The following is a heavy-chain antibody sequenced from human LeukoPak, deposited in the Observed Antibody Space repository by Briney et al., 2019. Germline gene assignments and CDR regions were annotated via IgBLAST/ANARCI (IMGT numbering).Heavy chain of an antibody. CDR3: ARDGSSYDFDY. Sequence: ASVKASCKASGYTFTSYYMHWVRQAPGQGLEWMGIINPSGGSTSYAQKFQGRVTMTRDTSTSTVYMELSSLRSEDTAVYYCARDGSSYDFDYWGQGTLVTVSS. D-gene: IGHD3-22*01. J-gene: IGHJ4*02. CDR2: INPSGGST. CDR1: GYTFTSYY. V-gene: IGHV1-46*01.